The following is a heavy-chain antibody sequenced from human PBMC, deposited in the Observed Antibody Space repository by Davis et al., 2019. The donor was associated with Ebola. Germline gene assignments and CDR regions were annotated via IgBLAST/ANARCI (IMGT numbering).Heavy chain of an antibody. CDR1: GFTFSGYS. Sequence: GESLKISCAASGFTFSGYSMNWVRQAPGRGLEWVSYISGDSRTIDYADSVRGRFTVSRDNAENSLFLHMNSLRDEDTAVYFCARHDDYWGQGTRVTVSS. CDR2: ISGDSRTI. V-gene: IGHV3-48*02. CDR3: ARHDDY. J-gene: IGHJ4*02.